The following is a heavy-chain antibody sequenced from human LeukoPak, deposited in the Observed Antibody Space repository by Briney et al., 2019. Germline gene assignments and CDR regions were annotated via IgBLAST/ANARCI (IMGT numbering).Heavy chain of an antibody. D-gene: IGHD2-2*01. V-gene: IGHV3-23*01. Sequence: GGSLRLSCAASGFTFSSYAMSWVRRAPGKGLEWVSAISGSGGSTYYADSVKGRFTISRDNSKNTLYLQMNSLRAEDTAVYYCAKDLMRGCSSTSCYAGDYWGQGTLVTVSS. J-gene: IGHJ4*02. CDR2: ISGSGGST. CDR1: GFTFSSYA. CDR3: AKDLMRGCSSTSCYAGDY.